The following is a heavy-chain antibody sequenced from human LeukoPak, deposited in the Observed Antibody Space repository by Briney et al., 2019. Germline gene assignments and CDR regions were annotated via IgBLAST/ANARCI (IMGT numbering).Heavy chain of an antibody. Sequence: PGRSLRLSCAASGFTLTSYAMSWVRQAPEKRLEWVATISGSGGGTYYADSVKGRFTISRDDSKNTLYLQMNSLRAEDTAVYYCAKDLGRYRNNYFDYWGQGTLVTVSS. D-gene: IGHD1-26*01. J-gene: IGHJ4*02. CDR2: ISGSGGGT. CDR1: GFTLTSYA. CDR3: AKDLGRYRNNYFDY. V-gene: IGHV3-23*01.